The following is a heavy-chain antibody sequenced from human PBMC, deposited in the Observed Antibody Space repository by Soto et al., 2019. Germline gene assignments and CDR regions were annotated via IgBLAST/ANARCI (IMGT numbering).Heavy chain of an antibody. CDR3: ERVGYSSGWYEGYFQH. D-gene: IGHD6-19*01. Sequence: ASVKVSFKASGYTFTSYGISWVRQAPGQGLEWMGWISAYNGNTNYAQKLQGRVTMTTDTSTSTAYMELRSLRSDDTAVYYCERVGYSSGWYEGYFQHWGQGTLVTVSS. CDR2: ISAYNGNT. V-gene: IGHV1-18*01. J-gene: IGHJ1*01. CDR1: GYTFTSYG.